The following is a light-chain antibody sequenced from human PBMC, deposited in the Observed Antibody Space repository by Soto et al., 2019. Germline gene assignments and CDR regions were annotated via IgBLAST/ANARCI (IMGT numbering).Light chain of an antibody. Sequence: DIVMTQTPLSLSVTPGQPASISCKSSQSLLGSDGKTYLSWYLEKPGHSPQLLIFEVSNHFSGVSDRFSGSGSGTDFTLKISRVEAEDVGVYYCMQSVQFPRTFGGGTKVDIK. CDR1: QSLLGSDGKTY. J-gene: IGKJ4*01. CDR3: MQSVQFPRT. V-gene: IGKV2D-29*02. CDR2: EVS.